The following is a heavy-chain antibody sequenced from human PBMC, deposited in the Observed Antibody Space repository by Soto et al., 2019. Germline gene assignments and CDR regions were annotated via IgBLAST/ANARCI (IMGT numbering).Heavy chain of an antibody. D-gene: IGHD3-16*01. CDR1: GGSISSSDYY. J-gene: IGHJ4*02. CDR3: ARRGIKKKNFDY. CDR2: IYYSGST. Sequence: PSETLSLTCTVSGGSISSSDYYWSWIRQPPGKGLEWIGYIYYSGSTYYNPSLKSRVTISVDTSKNQFSLKLSSVTAADTAVYYCARRGIKKKNFDYWGQGTLVTVSS. V-gene: IGHV4-30-4*01.